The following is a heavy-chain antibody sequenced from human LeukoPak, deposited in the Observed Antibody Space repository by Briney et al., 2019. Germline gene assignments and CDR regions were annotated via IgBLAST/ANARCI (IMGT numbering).Heavy chain of an antibody. CDR2: IWYDGSNK. CDR1: GFTFSSYV. V-gene: IGHV3-30*02. D-gene: IGHD3-10*01. CDR3: AKGGDYYYGSGSYIHGY. J-gene: IGHJ4*02. Sequence: GGSLRLSCAASGFTFSSYVMHWVRPAPGKGLEWVAFIWYDGSNKYYADSVKGRFTLSRDNSKNTLYLQMNSLRAEDTAVYYCAKGGDYYYGSGSYIHGYWGQGTLVTVSS.